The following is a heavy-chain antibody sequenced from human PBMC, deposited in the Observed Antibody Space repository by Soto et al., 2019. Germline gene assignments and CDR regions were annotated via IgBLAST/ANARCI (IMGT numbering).Heavy chain of an antibody. CDR3: ARDPRETTYYLDY. J-gene: IGHJ4*02. CDR2: ISYDGTNE. V-gene: IGHV3-30-3*01. D-gene: IGHD1-1*01. CDR1: GFTFHSFT. Sequence: GGSLRLSCAASGFTFHSFTMHWVRQSPGKGLEWVALISYDGTNEYYADSVKGRFTISRDNSRSTLYLQMNSLRTDDTALYYCARDPRETTYYLDYWGQGTLVTVSS.